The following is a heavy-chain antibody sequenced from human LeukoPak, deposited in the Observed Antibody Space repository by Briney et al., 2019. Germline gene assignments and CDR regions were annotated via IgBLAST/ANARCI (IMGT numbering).Heavy chain of an antibody. Sequence: GGSLRLSCAASGFTFDDYAMHWVRQAPGKGLEWVPLISGDGGSTYYADSVKGRFTISRDNSKNSLYLQMNSLRTEDTALYYCAKDRKGYSSGWRLFFDYWGQGTLVTVSS. J-gene: IGHJ4*02. CDR3: AKDRKGYSSGWRLFFDY. CDR1: GFTFDDYA. CDR2: ISGDGGST. D-gene: IGHD6-19*01. V-gene: IGHV3-43*02.